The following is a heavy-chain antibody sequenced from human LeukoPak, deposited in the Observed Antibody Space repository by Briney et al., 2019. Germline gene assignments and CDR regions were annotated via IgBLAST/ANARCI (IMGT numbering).Heavy chain of an antibody. J-gene: IGHJ4*02. Sequence: SETLSLTCSVSGGSISSYYRFWIRQPPGKGLEWIGSVFHSGNTNYNPSLKSRVTISVDTSKNQFSLKLSSVTAADTAVYYCASSGIVTGTTYYFDYWGQGTLITVSS. D-gene: IGHD1-14*01. CDR1: GGSISSYY. CDR2: VFHSGNT. V-gene: IGHV4-59*01. CDR3: ASSGIVTGTTYYFDY.